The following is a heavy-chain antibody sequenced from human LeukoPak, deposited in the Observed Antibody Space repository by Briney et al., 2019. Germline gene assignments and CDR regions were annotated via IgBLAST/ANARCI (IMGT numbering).Heavy chain of an antibody. CDR2: ITNGGSTI. D-gene: IGHD3-9*01. CDR1: GFTFSDYN. V-gene: IGHV3-11*01. CDR3: AKSLGDILTGDAFDI. Sequence: PGGSLRLSCAASGFTFSDYNMNWVRQAPGKGLEWVSYITNGGSTIHHADSVKGRFTISRDNAKNSLYLQMNSLRAEDTALYYCAKSLGDILTGDAFDIWGQGTMVTVSS. J-gene: IGHJ3*02.